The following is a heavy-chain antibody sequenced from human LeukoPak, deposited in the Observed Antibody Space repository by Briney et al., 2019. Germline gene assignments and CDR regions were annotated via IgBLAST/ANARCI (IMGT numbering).Heavy chain of an antibody. Sequence: GGSLRLSCAASGFTFNNYGMHWVRQAPGKGLEYVSAISSNGGGTYYANSVKGRFTISRDNSKNTLYLQMGSLRAEDMAVYYCARFIPTSYGSGAFDYWGQGTLVTVSS. CDR3: ARFIPTSYGSGAFDY. CDR2: ISSNGGGT. V-gene: IGHV3-64*01. CDR1: GFTFNNYG. D-gene: IGHD3-10*01. J-gene: IGHJ4*02.